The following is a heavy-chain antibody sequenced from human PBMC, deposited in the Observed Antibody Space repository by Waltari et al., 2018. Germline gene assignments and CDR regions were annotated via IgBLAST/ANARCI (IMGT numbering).Heavy chain of an antibody. D-gene: IGHD5-18*01. V-gene: IGHV4-34*01. CDR2: INHSGST. J-gene: IGHJ5*02. CDR1: GGSFSGYY. Sequence: QVQLQQWGAGLLKPSETLSLTCAVYGGSFSGYYWSWIRQPPGKGPEWIGEINHSGSTNHNPSLKSLVTIAVDTSKNQFSLKLGSVTAADTAVYYCASSGNASKIQLWLRRGWFDPWGQGTLVTVSS. CDR3: ASSGNASKIQLWLRRGWFDP.